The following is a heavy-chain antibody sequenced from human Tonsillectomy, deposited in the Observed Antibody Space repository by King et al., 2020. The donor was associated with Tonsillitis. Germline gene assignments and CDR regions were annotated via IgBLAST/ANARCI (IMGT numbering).Heavy chain of an antibody. Sequence: QLQESGPGLVKPSETLSLTCTVSGGSISSSSYYWGWIRQPPGKGLEWIGSLYYSGSTYYNPSLKSRVTISVDTSKNQFSRKLTSVTAADTAVYYCAGHAVSGSGSYYRWDNWFDPWGQGTLVTVSS. D-gene: IGHD3-10*01. CDR3: AGHAVSGSGSYYRWDNWFDP. CDR1: GGSISSSSYY. CDR2: LYYSGST. V-gene: IGHV4-39*07. J-gene: IGHJ5*02.